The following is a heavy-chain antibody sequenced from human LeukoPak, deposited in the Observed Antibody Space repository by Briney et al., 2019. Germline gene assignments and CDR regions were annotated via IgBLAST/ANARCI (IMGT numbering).Heavy chain of an antibody. Sequence: GGSLRHSCAASGCTFSSYAMSWVRQAPGKGLEWLSAITGGGGRTNFYADFVKGRFTISADKFKNTVYLQKNRPEAQDTALHYCANGRAGGWTGADCWGQGTLATPSS. V-gene: IGHV3-23*01. CDR3: ANGRAGGWTGADC. D-gene: IGHD6-19*01. J-gene: IGHJ4*02. CDR2: ITGGGGRTN. CDR1: GCTFSSYA.